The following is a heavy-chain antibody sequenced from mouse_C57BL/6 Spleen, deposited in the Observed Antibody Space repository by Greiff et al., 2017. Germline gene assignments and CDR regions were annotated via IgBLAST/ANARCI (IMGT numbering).Heavy chain of an antibody. D-gene: IGHD3-2*02. CDR1: GYTFTSYW. J-gene: IGHJ2*01. CDR2: IDPSDSYT. V-gene: IGHV1-69*01. Sequence: QVQLQQPGAELVMPGASVKLSCKASGYTFTSYWMHWVKQRPGQGLEWIGEIDPSDSYTNYNQKFKGKSTLTVDKSSSTAYMQLSSLTSEDSAVYYCARASDSSGYVGYWGQGTTLTVSS. CDR3: ARASDSSGYVGY.